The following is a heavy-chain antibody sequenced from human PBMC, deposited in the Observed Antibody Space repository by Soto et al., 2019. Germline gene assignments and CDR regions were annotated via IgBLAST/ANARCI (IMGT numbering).Heavy chain of an antibody. J-gene: IGHJ4*02. D-gene: IGHD5-18*01. Sequence: VQLVETGGDLIPPGGSLRLSCAASGFTVNANSMTWVRQAPGKGLEWVSVIYGGGTTYYADSVKGRFTISRDSSKNTLYLQMNSLRAEDTAVYYCASGASGYSYGSRFDSWGQGTVVTVSS. V-gene: IGHV3-53*02. CDR2: IYGGGTT. CDR1: GFTVNANS. CDR3: ASGASGYSYGSRFDS.